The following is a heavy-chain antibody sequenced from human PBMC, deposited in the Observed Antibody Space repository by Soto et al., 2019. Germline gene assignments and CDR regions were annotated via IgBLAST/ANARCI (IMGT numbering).Heavy chain of an antibody. Sequence: ASVKVSCKASGYTFTSYAMHWVRQAPGQRLEWMGWINAGNGNTKYSQKFQGRVTITRDTSASTAYMDLSSLRSEDTAVYYCARDRVVRGVIAQNYYGMDVWGQGTTVTVSS. J-gene: IGHJ6*02. CDR1: GYTFTSYA. V-gene: IGHV1-3*01. D-gene: IGHD3-10*01. CDR3: ARDRVVRGVIAQNYYGMDV. CDR2: INAGNGNT.